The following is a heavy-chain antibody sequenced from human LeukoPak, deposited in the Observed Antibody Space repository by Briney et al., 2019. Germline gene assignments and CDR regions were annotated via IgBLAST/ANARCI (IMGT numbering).Heavy chain of an antibody. J-gene: IGHJ4*02. Sequence: PSETLSLTCTVSGGSISSSSYYWGWIRQPPGKGLEWIGSIYYSGSTYYNPSLKSRVTISVDTSKNQFSLKLSSVTAADTAVYYCANENFGVVRWGQGTLVTVSS. CDR1: GGSISSSSYY. CDR2: IYYSGST. D-gene: IGHD3-3*01. V-gene: IGHV4-39*01. CDR3: ANENFGVVR.